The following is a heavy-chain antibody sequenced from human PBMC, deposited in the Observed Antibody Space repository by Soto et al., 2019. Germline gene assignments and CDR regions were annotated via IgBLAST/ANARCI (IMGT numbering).Heavy chain of an antibody. CDR3: ARDRGYSYGYPYYYYGMDV. V-gene: IGHV4-59*01. J-gene: IGHJ6*02. CDR1: GGSISSYY. CDR2: IYYSGST. Sequence: QVQLQESGPGLVKPSETLSLTCTVSGGSISSYYWSWIRQPPGKGLEWIGYIYYSGSTNYNPSLKSRVTISVDTSKNQFSLKLSSVNAADTAVYYCARDRGYSYGYPYYYYGMDVWGQGTTVTVSS. D-gene: IGHD5-18*01.